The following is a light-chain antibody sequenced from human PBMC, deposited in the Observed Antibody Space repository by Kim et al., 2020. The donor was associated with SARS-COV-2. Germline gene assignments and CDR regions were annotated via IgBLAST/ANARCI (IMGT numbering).Light chain of an antibody. CDR3: QQYDDWPPWT. Sequence: ETVMTQSPATLSVSQGERATLSCRASQSVSSNLAWYQQKPGQAPRLLIYGASTRATGVPARFSGSGSGTEFTLTISSLQSEDFAVYYCQQYDDWPPWTFGQGTKVDIK. CDR1: QSVSSN. V-gene: IGKV3-15*01. CDR2: GAS. J-gene: IGKJ1*01.